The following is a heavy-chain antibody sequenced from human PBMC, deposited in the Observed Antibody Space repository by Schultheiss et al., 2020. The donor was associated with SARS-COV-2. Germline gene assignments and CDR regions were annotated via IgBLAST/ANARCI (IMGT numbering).Heavy chain of an antibody. CDR1: GGSISSYY. CDR3: ARQSFEVVTPLYYFDY. J-gene: IGHJ4*02. D-gene: IGHD4-23*01. V-gene: IGHV4-59*08. CDR2: IYHSGST. Sequence: SQTLSLTCTVSGGSISSYYWSWIRQPPGKGLEWIGSIYHSGSTNYNPSLKSRVTISVDTSKNQFSLKLSSVTAADTAVYYCARQSFEVVTPLYYFDYWGQGTLVTVSS.